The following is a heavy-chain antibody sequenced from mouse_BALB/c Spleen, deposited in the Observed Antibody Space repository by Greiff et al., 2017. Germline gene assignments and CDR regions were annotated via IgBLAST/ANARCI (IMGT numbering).Heavy chain of an antibody. CDR2: ISDGGSYT. CDR1: GFTFSDYY. J-gene: IGHJ4*01. CDR3: ARGGNNAMDY. Sequence: VKLVESGGGLVKPGGSLKLSCAASGFTFSDYYMYWVRQTPEKRLEWVATISDGGSYTYYPDSVKGRFTISRDNAKNNLYLQMSSLKSEDTAMYYCARGGNNAMDYRGEGTSVTGSS. V-gene: IGHV5-4*02. D-gene: IGHD2-1*01.